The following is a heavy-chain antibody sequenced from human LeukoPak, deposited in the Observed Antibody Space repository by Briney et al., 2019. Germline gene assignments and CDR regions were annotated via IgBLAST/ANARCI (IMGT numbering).Heavy chain of an antibody. CDR3: ARTYVWGSYRTTSPDAFDI. J-gene: IGHJ3*02. Sequence: GRSLRLSCAASGFTFSSYGMHWVRQAPGKGLEWVAVIWYDGSNKYYADSVKGRFTISRDNSKNTLYLQMNSLRAEDTAVYYCARTYVWGSYRTTSPDAFDIWGQGTMVTVSS. D-gene: IGHD3-16*02. V-gene: IGHV3-33*08. CDR2: IWYDGSNK. CDR1: GFTFSSYG.